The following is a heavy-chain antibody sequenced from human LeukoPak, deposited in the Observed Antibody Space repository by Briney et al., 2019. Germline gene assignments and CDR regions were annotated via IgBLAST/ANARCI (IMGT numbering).Heavy chain of an antibody. D-gene: IGHD5-18*01. CDR3: ARITEGYSYGGYFDY. J-gene: IGHJ4*02. V-gene: IGHV3-64*01. CDR2: ISSNGGGT. Sequence: PGGSLRLSCSASGFTFSSYAMHWVRQAPGKGLEYVSAISSNGGGTYYANSVKGRFTISRDNSKNTLYLQVGSLRVEDMGVYYCARITEGYSYGGYFDYWGQGTLVTVSS. CDR1: GFTFSSYA.